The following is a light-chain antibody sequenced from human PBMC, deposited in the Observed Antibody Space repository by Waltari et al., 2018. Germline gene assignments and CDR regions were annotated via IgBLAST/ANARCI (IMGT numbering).Light chain of an antibody. Sequence: QSALTQPRSVSGSPGQSVTISCTGTSSDVGVYNYVSWYQQHPGKAPKLMIYDVSERPSGVPFRFSGAKSGNTASLTISGRQAEDEADYYCCSYAGSYAHWVFGGGTKVTVL. CDR2: DVS. CDR1: SSDVGVYNY. J-gene: IGLJ3*02. V-gene: IGLV2-11*01. CDR3: CSYAGSYAHWV.